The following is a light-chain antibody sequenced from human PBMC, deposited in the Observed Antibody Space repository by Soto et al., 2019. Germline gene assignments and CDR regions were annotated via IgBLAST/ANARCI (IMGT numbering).Light chain of an antibody. CDR3: QQVNRYPRT. CDR2: PAS. V-gene: IGKV1-9*01. J-gene: IGKJ2*01. Sequence: DIQLTQSPSFLSASVGDRVTITCRASQGISSDLAWYRQKQGKAPEVLIYPASTLQSGVPSRFRRTGSRTEFTLTVSSLQPEDFATYYCQQVNRYPRTFGQGTKVDIK. CDR1: QGISSD.